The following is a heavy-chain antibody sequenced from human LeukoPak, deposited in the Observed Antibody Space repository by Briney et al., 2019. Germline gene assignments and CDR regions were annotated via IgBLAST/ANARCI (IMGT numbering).Heavy chain of an antibody. D-gene: IGHD2-2*01. CDR3: ARDWRYCSSTSCPQPFDY. CDR1: GFTFSYYW. Sequence: PGGSLRLSCAASGFTFSYYWMHWVRQAPGKGLVWVSRINSDGSSTSYADSVKGRFTISRDNAKNTLYLQMDSLRVEDTAVYYCARDWRYCSSTSCPQPFDYWGQGTLVTVSS. V-gene: IGHV3-74*01. J-gene: IGHJ4*02. CDR2: INSDGSST.